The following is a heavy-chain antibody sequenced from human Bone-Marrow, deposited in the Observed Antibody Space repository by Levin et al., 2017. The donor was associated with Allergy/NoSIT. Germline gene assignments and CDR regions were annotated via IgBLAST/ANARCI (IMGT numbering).Heavy chain of an antibody. CDR1: GFTFEDYT. D-gene: IGHD2/OR15-2a*01. Sequence: GGSLRLSCAASGFTFEDYTMHWVRQAPGKGLEWVSLIGWDGGATFYADSVKGRFTISRDNSKNSLYLQMDSLSTEDTAFYYCVKGNSYFYYNMDVWGQGTTVIVSS. CDR2: IGWDGGAT. V-gene: IGHV3-43*01. CDR3: VKGNSYFYYNMDV. J-gene: IGHJ6*02.